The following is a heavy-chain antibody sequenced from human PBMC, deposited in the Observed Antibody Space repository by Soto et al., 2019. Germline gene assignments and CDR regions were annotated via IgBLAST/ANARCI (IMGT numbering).Heavy chain of an antibody. V-gene: IGHV1-24*01. CDR2: YDPEEGKI. J-gene: IGHJ4*02. Sequence: SVKVSCKVSGYSLNELSMYWVRQAPGKGLEWLGGYDPEEGKIIYAQRFQGRVTMTEDTSTDTAYMELNSLRFEDTAVYYCATGVGLFWGQGTLVTVSS. CDR3: ATGVGLF. CDR1: GYSLNELS.